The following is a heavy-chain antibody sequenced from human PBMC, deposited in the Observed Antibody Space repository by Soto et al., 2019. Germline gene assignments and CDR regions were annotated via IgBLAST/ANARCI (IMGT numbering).Heavy chain of an antibody. CDR3: VHRAGMGGNSWLPGH. Sequence: QITLKESGPTLVKHTQTLTLTCTFSGFSLSTSEVGVGWIRQPPGKALEWLALLYWDDDKRYNPSLKSRLTITKDTSKNQVVLTLTNMDPVDTATYYCVHRAGMGGNSWLPGHWGQGTLVTVSS. J-gene: IGHJ4*02. D-gene: IGHD6-13*01. CDR1: GFSLSTSEVG. CDR2: LYWDDDK. V-gene: IGHV2-5*02.